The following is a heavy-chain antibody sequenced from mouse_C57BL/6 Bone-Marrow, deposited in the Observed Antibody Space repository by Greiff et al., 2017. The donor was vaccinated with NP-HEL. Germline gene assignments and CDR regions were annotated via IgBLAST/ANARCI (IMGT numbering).Heavy chain of an antibody. V-gene: IGHV1-69*01. Sequence: QVQLQQPGAELVMPGASVKLSCKASGYTFTSYWMHWVKQRPGQGLEWIGEIDPSDSYTNYNQKFKGKSTLTVDKSSSTAYMQLSSLTSEDSAVYYCARRGIYYYGRSFDYWGQGTTLTVSS. CDR2: IDPSDSYT. CDR3: ARRGIYYYGRSFDY. D-gene: IGHD1-1*01. J-gene: IGHJ2*01. CDR1: GYTFTSYW.